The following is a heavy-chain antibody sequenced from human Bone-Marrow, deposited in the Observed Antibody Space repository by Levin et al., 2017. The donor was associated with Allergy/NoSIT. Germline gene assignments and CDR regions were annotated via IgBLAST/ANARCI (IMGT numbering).Heavy chain of an antibody. CDR1: GFTISSYA. CDR3: AKDQEVRSYWGVDYYSYFGMDV. D-gene: IGHD1-26*01. J-gene: IGHJ6*02. Sequence: PGESLKISCAASGFTISSYAMTWVRQAPGKGLEWVSGISGSGDNTYNADSVKGRFTISRDNSKNMLYLQVSSLRAEDTGVYYCAKDQEVRSYWGVDYYSYFGMDVWGQGTTVTVSS. V-gene: IGHV3-23*01. CDR2: ISGSGDNT.